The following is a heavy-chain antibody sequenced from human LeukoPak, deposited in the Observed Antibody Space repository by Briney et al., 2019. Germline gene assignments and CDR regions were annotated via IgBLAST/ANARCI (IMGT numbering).Heavy chain of an antibody. J-gene: IGHJ3*02. Sequence: GTLSLTCAVSGGSISSSNWWSWVRQAPGKGLEWVSAISGSGDITYYADSVKGRFTISRDNSKNTLYLQMNSLRVDDTAVYYCAKVPSRSPRLVLLDAGDIWGQGTTVTVSS. CDR2: ISGSGDIT. D-gene: IGHD2-21*01. CDR1: GGSISSSN. V-gene: IGHV3-23*01. CDR3: AKVPSRSPRLVLLDAGDI.